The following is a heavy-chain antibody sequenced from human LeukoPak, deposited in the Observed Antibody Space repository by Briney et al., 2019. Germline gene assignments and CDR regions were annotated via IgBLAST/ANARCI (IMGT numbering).Heavy chain of an antibody. Sequence: GASVKVSCKASGYTFTGYYMHWVRQAHGQGLEWMGWINPNSGGTNYAQKFQGRVTMTRDTSISTAYMELSRLRSDDTAVYYCARERRDYYGSGFDPWGQGTLVTVSS. D-gene: IGHD3-10*01. V-gene: IGHV1-2*02. CDR1: GYTFTGYY. CDR2: INPNSGGT. J-gene: IGHJ5*02. CDR3: ARERRDYYGSGFDP.